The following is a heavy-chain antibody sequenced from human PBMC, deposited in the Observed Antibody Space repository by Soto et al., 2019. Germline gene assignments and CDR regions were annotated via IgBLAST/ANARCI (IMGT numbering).Heavy chain of an antibody. J-gene: IGHJ6*02. CDR2: ISAYNGNT. V-gene: IGHV1-18*04. D-gene: IGHD6-13*01. CDR1: GYTFTGNY. Sequence: GASVKVSCKASGYTFTGNYLHWVRQAPGQGLEWMGWISAYNGNTNYAQKLQGRVTMTTDTSTSTAYMELRSLRSDDTAVYYCARDHAKSSRWYYYGMDVWGQGTTVTVSS. CDR3: ARDHAKSSRWYYYGMDV.